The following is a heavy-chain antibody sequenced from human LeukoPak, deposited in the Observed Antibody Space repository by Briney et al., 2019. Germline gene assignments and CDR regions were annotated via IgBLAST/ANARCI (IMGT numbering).Heavy chain of an antibody. Sequence: GGSLRLPCEVSGFSVGSYGMAWVRQAPGKGLEWVSAIAGSDTATYYADSVKGRFTISRDHSKNTLSLQMYSLRAEDSAVYYCARGAYNYGPIYWHFDIWGRGTLVTVSS. V-gene: IGHV3-23*01. CDR3: ARGAYNYGPIYWHFDI. J-gene: IGHJ2*01. CDR1: GFSVGSYG. CDR2: IAGSDTAT. D-gene: IGHD5-18*01.